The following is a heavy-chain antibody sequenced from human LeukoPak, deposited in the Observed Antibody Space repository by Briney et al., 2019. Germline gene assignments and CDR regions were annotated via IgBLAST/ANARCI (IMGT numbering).Heavy chain of an antibody. D-gene: IGHD2-21*02. CDR3: AKGVLTAGNWFAP. V-gene: IGHV3-23*01. Sequence: PGGSLRLSCAASGFTFSSYAMSWVRQAPGKGLEWVSSISDVSTFYADSVKGRFTISRDDSKNTLYLQMNSLRAEDTAVYYCAKGVLTAGNWFAPWGQGTLVTVSS. CDR2: ISDVST. J-gene: IGHJ5*02. CDR1: GFTFSSYA.